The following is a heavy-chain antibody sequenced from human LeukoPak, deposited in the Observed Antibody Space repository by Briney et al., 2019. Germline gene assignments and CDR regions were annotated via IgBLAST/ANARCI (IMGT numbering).Heavy chain of an antibody. CDR3: ARHEDRNWYFDH. D-gene: IGHD1-1*01. J-gene: IGHJ4*02. CDR2: IYYSGST. V-gene: IGHV4-39*01. CDR1: GGSISSSSYY. Sequence: PSETLSLTCTVSGGSISSSSYYWGWIRQPPGKGLEWIGTIYYSGSTYYNPSLKSRVTISVDTSANQFSLKLSSVTAPDTAVYYCARHEDRNWYFDHWGQGTLVTVSS.